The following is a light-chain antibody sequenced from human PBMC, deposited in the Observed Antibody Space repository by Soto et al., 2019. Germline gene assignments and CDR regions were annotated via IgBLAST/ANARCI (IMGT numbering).Light chain of an antibody. CDR3: QQRSNWPLT. CDR1: QSVSSY. Sequence: ETVVRECPATLSFXXGXXXXXXXGASQSVSSYLAWYQQKPGQAPRLLIYDASNRATGIPARFSGSGSGTDFTLTISSLEPADFAVYYCQQRSNWPLTFGGGTKVDIK. J-gene: IGKJ4*01. CDR2: DAS. V-gene: IGKV3-11*01.